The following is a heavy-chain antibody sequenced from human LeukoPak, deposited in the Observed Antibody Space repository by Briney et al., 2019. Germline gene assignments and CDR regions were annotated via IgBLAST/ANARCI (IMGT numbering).Heavy chain of an antibody. V-gene: IGHV3-74*01. Sequence: PGGSLRLSCAASGFTFSSYWMHWVRQVPGKGLVWVSRINSDGSSTNYADSVKGRFTISRDNAKKTLYLQMSSLRAEDTAVYYCATSYDFWSGYYITQEGAFDIWGQGTVVTVSS. CDR1: GFTFSSYW. J-gene: IGHJ3*02. CDR2: INSDGSST. D-gene: IGHD3-3*01. CDR3: ATSYDFWSGYYITQEGAFDI.